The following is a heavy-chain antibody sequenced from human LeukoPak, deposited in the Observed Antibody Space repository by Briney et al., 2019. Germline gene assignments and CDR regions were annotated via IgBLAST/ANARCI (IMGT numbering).Heavy chain of an antibody. J-gene: IGHJ4*02. D-gene: IGHD3-22*01. V-gene: IGHV1-2*02. Sequence: ASVKVSCKASGYTFTGYYMHWVRQAPGQGLEWMGWINPNSGGTNYAQKFQGRVTMTRDTSISTAYMELSRLRSDDTAVYYCARGVYYYDGSGYYHSWGQGTLVTVSS. CDR1: GYTFTGYY. CDR3: ARGVYYYDGSGYYHS. CDR2: INPNSGGT.